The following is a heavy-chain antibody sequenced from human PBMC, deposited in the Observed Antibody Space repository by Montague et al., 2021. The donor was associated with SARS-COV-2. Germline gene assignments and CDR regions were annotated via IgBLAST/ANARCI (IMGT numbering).Heavy chain of an antibody. J-gene: IGHJ6*02. CDR3: AKDQLSGVGYGLDV. V-gene: IGHV3-23*03. D-gene: IGHD7-27*01. CDR1: GFAFSKFA. CDR2: DHSGGSSK. Sequence: SLRLSCATSGFAFSKFAMHWVRQAPGTGLEWVAVDHSGGSSKDYADSVKGRFTISRDNSKNIVFLQMNTLRAEDTAVYFCAKDQLSGVGYGLDVWGQGTTVIVSS.